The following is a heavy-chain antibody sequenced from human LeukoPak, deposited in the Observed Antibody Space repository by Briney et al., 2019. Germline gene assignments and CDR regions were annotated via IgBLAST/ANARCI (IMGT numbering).Heavy chain of an antibody. CDR3: VRARHSDSFDY. V-gene: IGHV3-72*01. D-gene: IGHD4-11*01. CDR2: IRNEANSYTT. Sequence: GGSLRLSPAASGFNLRSLYMDCVRQAPGKGLEWVGRIRNEANSYTTDYATSVKGRFTISRDDSKNSLFLQMNSLKTEDTAVYYCVRARHSDSFDYWGQGTLVTVSS. CDR1: GFNLRSLY. J-gene: IGHJ4*02.